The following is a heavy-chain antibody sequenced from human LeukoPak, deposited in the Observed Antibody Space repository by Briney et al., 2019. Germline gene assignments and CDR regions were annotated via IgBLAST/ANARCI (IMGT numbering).Heavy chain of an antibody. CDR2: IKQDGGET. V-gene: IGHV3-7*01. CDR1: GFTFSSYW. CDR3: ARDRNYGSAPYYYGMDV. D-gene: IGHD3-10*01. Sequence: PGGCLRLSCEASGFTFSSYWMTWVRQAPGKGLEWVANIKQDGGETYYVDSVKGRFTISRDNAKNSLYLQMNSLRAEDTAVYYCARDRNYGSAPYYYGMDVWGQGTTVTVSS. J-gene: IGHJ6*02.